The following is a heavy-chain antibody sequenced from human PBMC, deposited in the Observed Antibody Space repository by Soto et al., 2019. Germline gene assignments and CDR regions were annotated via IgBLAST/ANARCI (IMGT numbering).Heavy chain of an antibody. CDR3: AKFSASGWYY. Sequence: QVQLVESGGGVVQPGRSLRLSCAASGFTFSSYGMHWVRQAPGKGLEWVAVISYDGSNKYYADSVKGRFTISRDNSKNTLYLQMNSLRAEDTAVYYCAKFSASGWYYWGQGTLVTVSS. J-gene: IGHJ4*02. CDR1: GFTFSSYG. V-gene: IGHV3-30*18. CDR2: ISYDGSNK. D-gene: IGHD6-19*01.